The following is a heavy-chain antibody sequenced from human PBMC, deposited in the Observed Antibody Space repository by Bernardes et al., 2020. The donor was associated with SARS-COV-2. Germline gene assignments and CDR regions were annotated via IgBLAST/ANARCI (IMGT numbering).Heavy chain of an antibody. Sequence: ASLKASCGASGYSFSDFYIYWVRETPGQGLEWMGWIDPKSGDTNYAQKFQGGVIMTRDTSISAAYMEMSGLTSDDTAVYYCARAPSTFYGLDVWGQGTTVTVSS. CDR2: IDPKSGDT. CDR3: ARAPSTFYGLDV. CDR1: GYSFSDFY. V-gene: IGHV1-2*02. J-gene: IGHJ6*02.